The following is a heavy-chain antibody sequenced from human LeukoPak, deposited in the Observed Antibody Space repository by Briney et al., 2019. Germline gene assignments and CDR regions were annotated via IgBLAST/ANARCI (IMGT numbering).Heavy chain of an antibody. D-gene: IGHD3-16*01. Sequence: GGSLRLSCAASGFTFSSYSMNWVRQAPGKGLEWVSYISSSSSTIYYADSVKGRFTISRDNAKNSLYLQMNSLRAEDTAVYYCASGGAPHAFDIWGQGTMVTVSS. CDR1: GFTFSSYS. V-gene: IGHV3-48*04. CDR3: ASGGAPHAFDI. J-gene: IGHJ3*02. CDR2: ISSSSSTI.